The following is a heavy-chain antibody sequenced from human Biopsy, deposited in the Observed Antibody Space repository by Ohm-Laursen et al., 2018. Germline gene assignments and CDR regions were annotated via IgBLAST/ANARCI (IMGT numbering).Heavy chain of an antibody. CDR2: ISHTGYT. J-gene: IGHJ1*01. CDR1: GDSFTGHY. D-gene: IGHD4-23*01. CDR3: ARGSNEYGGLYFPH. Sequence: SDTLSLTCTVSGDSFTGHYWTWIRQPPGKGLEWIGHISHTGYTSYKSSLKSRVTISLNTPRKHFSLRLTSLAAADTAVYYCARGSNEYGGLYFPHWGQGTLVTVSS. V-gene: IGHV4-59*11.